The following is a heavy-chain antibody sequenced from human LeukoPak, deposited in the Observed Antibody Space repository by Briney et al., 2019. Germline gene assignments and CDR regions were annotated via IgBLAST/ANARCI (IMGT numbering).Heavy chain of an antibody. D-gene: IGHD2-15*01. CDR3: ARDQAFVYCSGGTCYDDY. CDR2: INPNSGDT. J-gene: IGHJ4*02. Sequence: GASVKVSCKASGYTFTGYYMHWVRQAPGQRLEWMGWINPNSGDTHYAQKFQGRVTMTRDTSINTAYMELSRLRSDDTAVYYCARDQAFVYCSGGTCYDDYWGQGSLVTVSS. V-gene: IGHV1-2*02. CDR1: GYTFTGYY.